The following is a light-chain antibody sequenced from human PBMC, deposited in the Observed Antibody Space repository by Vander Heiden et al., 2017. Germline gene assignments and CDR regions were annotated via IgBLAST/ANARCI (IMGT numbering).Light chain of an antibody. Sequence: DIQMTQSPSSLSASVGDRVTITCRASQSISSYLNWYQQKPGKAPKLLIYAASSLQSGVPSRFSGSASGTDFTLTISMLHPEDFATYYCQQSDGTPRTFGQGTRLEIK. CDR1: QSISSY. V-gene: IGKV1-39*01. CDR2: AAS. CDR3: QQSDGTPRT. J-gene: IGKJ2*01.